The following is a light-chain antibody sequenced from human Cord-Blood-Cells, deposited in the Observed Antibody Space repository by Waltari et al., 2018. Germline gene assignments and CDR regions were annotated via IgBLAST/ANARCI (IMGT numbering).Light chain of an antibody. CDR1: NIGSKS. J-gene: IGLJ1*01. Sequence: SYVLTQPPSVSVAPGKTARITCGGNNIGSKSAPWYQQKPGQAPVLVISYDSDRPSGIPERFSGSNSGNTATLTISRVEAGDEADYYCQVWDSSSDHPNYVFGTGTKVTVL. CDR3: QVWDSSSDHPNYV. CDR2: YDS. V-gene: IGLV3-21*04.